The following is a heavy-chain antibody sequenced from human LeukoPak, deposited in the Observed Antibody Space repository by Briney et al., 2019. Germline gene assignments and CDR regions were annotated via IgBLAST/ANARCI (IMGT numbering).Heavy chain of an antibody. J-gene: IGHJ5*02. CDR1: GGSVSSNSYY. CDR2: IDYTGSA. CDR3: ARIPVAKTFDR. Sequence: PSETLSLTCTVSGGSVSSNSYYWSWVRQPPGKGLEWIGFIDYTGSANYNPSLKSRVTISLDTSKNQFSVKVMSVTAADTAVYYCARIPVAKTFDRWGQGTLVTVSS. D-gene: IGHD6-19*01. V-gene: IGHV4-61*01.